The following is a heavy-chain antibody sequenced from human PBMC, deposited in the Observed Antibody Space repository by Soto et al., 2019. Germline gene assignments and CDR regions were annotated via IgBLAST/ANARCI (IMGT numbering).Heavy chain of an antibody. CDR1: GYTFTSYD. V-gene: IGHV1-8*01. D-gene: IGHD5-12*01. Sequence: RASVKVSCKASGYTFTSYDINWVRQATGQGLEWMGWMNPNSGNTGYAQKFQGRVTMTRNTSISTAYMELSSLRSEDTAVYYCARRGDIVATWYVNWGQGTLVTVSS. CDR2: MNPNSGNT. CDR3: ARRGDIVATWYVN. J-gene: IGHJ4*02.